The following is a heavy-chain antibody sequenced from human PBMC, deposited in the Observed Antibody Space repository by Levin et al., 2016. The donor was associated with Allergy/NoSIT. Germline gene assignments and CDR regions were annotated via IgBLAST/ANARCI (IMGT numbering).Heavy chain of an antibody. CDR1: GFTFSSYA. J-gene: IGHJ4*02. Sequence: GESLKISCAASGFTFSSYAMSWVRQAPGKGLEWVSAISGSGGSTYYADSVKGRFTISRDNSKNTLYLQMNSLRAEDTAVYYCAKDGRNPHCSGGSCLRWELLSSFDYWGQGTLVTVSS. CDR2: ISGSGGST. V-gene: IGHV3-23*01. CDR3: AKDGRNPHCSGGSCLRWELLSSFDY. D-gene: IGHD2-15*01.